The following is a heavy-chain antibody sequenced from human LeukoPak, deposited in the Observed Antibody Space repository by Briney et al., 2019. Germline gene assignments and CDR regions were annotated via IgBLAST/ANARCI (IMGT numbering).Heavy chain of an antibody. CDR1: GFTFSNAW. Sequence: PGGSVRLSCATSGFTFSNAWMSWVRQAPGKGLEGVGSIKSKTDGGTTDYAAPVKGRFTISTDDSKNTLYLQMNSLKTEDTAVYFRATYVADSSGIQHSGQGTLVTVSS. J-gene: IGHJ1*01. CDR3: ATYVADSSGIQH. CDR2: IKSKTDGGTT. V-gene: IGHV3-15*01. D-gene: IGHD3-10*01.